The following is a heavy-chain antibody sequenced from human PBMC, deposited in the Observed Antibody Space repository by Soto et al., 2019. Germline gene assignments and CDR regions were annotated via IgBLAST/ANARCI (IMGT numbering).Heavy chain of an antibody. J-gene: IGHJ4*02. CDR3: ARDDDGYNSWAIQYLDN. CDR1: GYTFTFTNYY. V-gene: IGHV1-46*01. Sequence: QVQLVQSGAEVKKPGASVKISCKASGYTFTFTNYYMHWLRQAPGQGLEWVGIINPNGGSTTYAQKYQGRVTLNNDTSTTTVYMEMSSLRSEDTAVYYCARDDDGYNSWAIQYLDNWGQGTLVTVSS. CDR2: INPNGGST. D-gene: IGHD5-12*01.